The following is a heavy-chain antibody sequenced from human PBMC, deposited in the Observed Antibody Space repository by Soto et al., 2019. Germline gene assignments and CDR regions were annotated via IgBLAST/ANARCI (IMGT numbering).Heavy chain of an antibody. J-gene: IGHJ5*02. D-gene: IGHD3-22*01. V-gene: IGHV1-3*01. CDR1: GYTFHSYA. CDR3: ARDLSPYYYDSSGLGWFDP. Sequence: GAPVKVSCQGSGYTFHSYAMPWVRQAPGTRLEWMGWINAGNGNTKYSQKFQGRVTITRDTAASTAYMELSSLRSEDTAVYYCARDLSPYYYDSSGLGWFDPWGQGTLVTVSS. CDR2: INAGNGNT.